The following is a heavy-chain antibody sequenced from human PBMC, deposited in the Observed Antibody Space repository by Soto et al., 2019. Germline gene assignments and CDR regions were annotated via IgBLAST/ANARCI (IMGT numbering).Heavy chain of an antibody. CDR2: IIPIISTT. D-gene: IGHD2-2*01. V-gene: IGHV1-69*01. CDR3: AGGAQGWRAQPAGLGYYYGLDV. CDR1: GGVFSSNA. Sequence: QVQLVQSGAEMKTPGSSVKVSCKTSGGVFSSNAISWVRQAPGRGLEWMGGIIPIISTTNSAQKFNGGVPITPVETTSTVYMELSSLRSEDTGVYYSAGGAQGWRAQPAGLGYYYGLDVWGQGTRVIVSS. J-gene: IGHJ6*02.